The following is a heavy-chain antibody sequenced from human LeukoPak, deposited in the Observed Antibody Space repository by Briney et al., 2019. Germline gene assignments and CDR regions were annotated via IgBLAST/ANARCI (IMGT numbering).Heavy chain of an antibody. CDR3: ARGGSRLTTVGDFDF. D-gene: IGHD4-11*01. V-gene: IGHV4-59*01. J-gene: IGHJ4*02. Sequence: SETLPLTCTVSGDSFSSYHWSWIRQPPGKGLEWVGHIYYNGNTNFNPALKSRVTISVDPSKKQFSLRLTSVTVADTAVYYCARGGSRLTTVGDFDFWGQGTLVTVSS. CDR1: GDSFSSYH. CDR2: IYYNGNT.